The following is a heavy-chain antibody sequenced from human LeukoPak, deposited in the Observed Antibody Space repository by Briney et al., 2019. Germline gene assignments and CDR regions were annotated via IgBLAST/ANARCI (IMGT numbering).Heavy chain of an antibody. CDR2: ISYDGSNK. Sequence: GRSLRLSCVASGFTFSSYGMHWVRQAPGKGLEWVAVISYDGSNKYYADSVKGRFTISRDNSKNTLYLQMNSLRAEDTAVYYCAESSSGWTYYYYYYGMDVWGQGTTVTDSS. V-gene: IGHV3-30*18. CDR1: GFTFSSYG. D-gene: IGHD6-19*01. CDR3: AESSSGWTYYYYYYGMDV. J-gene: IGHJ6*02.